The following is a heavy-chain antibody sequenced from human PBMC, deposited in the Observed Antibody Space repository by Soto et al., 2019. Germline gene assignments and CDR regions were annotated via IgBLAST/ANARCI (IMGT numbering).Heavy chain of an antibody. D-gene: IGHD1-1*01. J-gene: IGHJ4*02. CDR2: ISAYYGST. CDR3: VRESEDMGTIMPAY. Sequence: QVQLVQSGAEVKKPGASVKVSCKASGYTFTTYGISWVRQAPGQGLEWMGWISAYYGSTNYAQKLQGRVTLTRDTSTSTAYMELRSLRSDDTAVYYCVRESEDMGTIMPAYWGQGTLVTVSS. V-gene: IGHV1-18*01. CDR1: GYTFTTYG.